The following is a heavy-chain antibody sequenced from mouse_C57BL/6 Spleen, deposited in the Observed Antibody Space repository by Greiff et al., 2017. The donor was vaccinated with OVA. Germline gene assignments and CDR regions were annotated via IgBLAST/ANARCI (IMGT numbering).Heavy chain of an antibody. J-gene: IGHJ2*01. D-gene: IGHD2-3*01. CDR3: TRCPYDGYYY. CDR2: IDPETGGT. V-gene: IGHV1-15*01. CDR1: GYTFTDYE. Sequence: QVQLQQSGAELVRPGASVTLSCKASGYTFTDYEMHWVKQTPVHGLEWIGAIDPETGGTAYNQKFKGKAILTADKSSSTAYMELRSLTSEDSAVYYCTRCPYDGYYYWGQGTTLTVSS.